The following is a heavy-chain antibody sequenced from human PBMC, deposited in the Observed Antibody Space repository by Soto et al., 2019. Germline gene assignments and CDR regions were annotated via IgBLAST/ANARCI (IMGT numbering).Heavy chain of an antibody. CDR2: IYYSGST. CDR1: GGSISSYY. V-gene: IGHV4-59*01. Sequence: SETLSLTCTVSGGSISSYYWSWIRQPPGKGLEWIGYIYYSGSTNYNPSLKSRVTISVDTSKNQFSLKLGPVTAADTAVYYCARYGGYCSSTSCYGQNWFDPWGQGTLVTVSS. J-gene: IGHJ5*02. D-gene: IGHD2-2*01. CDR3: ARYGGYCSSTSCYGQNWFDP.